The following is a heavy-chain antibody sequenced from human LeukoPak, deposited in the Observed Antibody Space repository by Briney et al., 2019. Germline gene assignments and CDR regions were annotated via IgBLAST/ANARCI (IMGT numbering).Heavy chain of an antibody. CDR3: ARDLAPYYYGMDV. V-gene: IGHV3-30-3*01. CDR2: ISYDGSNK. Sequence: PGRSLRLSCAASGFTFSSYTMHWVRQAPGKGLEWVAVISYDGSNKYYADSVKGRFTISRDNSKNTLYLRMNSLRAEDTAVYYCARDLAPYYYGMDVWGQGTTVTVSS. J-gene: IGHJ6*02. CDR1: GFTFSSYT.